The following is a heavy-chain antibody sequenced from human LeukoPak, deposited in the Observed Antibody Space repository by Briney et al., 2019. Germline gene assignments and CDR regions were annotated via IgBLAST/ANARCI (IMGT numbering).Heavy chain of an antibody. CDR3: EKDLTAMTNFDS. Sequence: GGSLRLSCAASEFTFTNYAMSWVRQAPGKGLEWVSTITGNGDAAYYADSVKGRFTISRDNSRNTLYLQMNSLRADDTAAYYCEKDLTAMTNFDSWGQGTLVTVSS. V-gene: IGHV3-23*01. D-gene: IGHD5-18*01. CDR1: EFTFTNYA. J-gene: IGHJ4*02. CDR2: ITGNGDAA.